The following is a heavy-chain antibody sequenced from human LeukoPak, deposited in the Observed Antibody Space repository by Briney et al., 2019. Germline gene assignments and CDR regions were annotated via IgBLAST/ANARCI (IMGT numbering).Heavy chain of an antibody. V-gene: IGHV3-15*01. CDR2: IKSNVDGRTK. Sequence: PGGSLRLSCVASGFTFSGVWMSWVRQAPGKGLEWVGCIKSNVDGRTKDYAEPGKGRFTISRDDSTKTVYPQMNSVNTEDTAFYYCTTDCLFTMIRDWDWFDPWGQGTLVTVSS. CDR3: TTDCLFTMIRDWDWFDP. D-gene: IGHD3-10*01. J-gene: IGHJ5*02. CDR1: GFTFSGVW.